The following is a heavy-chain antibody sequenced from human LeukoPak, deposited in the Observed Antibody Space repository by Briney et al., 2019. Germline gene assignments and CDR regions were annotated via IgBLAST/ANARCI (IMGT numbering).Heavy chain of an antibody. V-gene: IGHV3-20*01. CDR1: GSTFDDYG. CDR3: ARAHGYSSYAFDI. CDR2: INWNGGST. D-gene: IGHD6-13*01. Sequence: GGSLRLSCAASGSTFDDYGMSWVRQAPGKGLEWVSGINWNGGSTGYADSVKGRFTISRDNAKNSLYLQMNSLRAEDTALYHCARAHGYSSYAFDIWGQGTMVTVSS. J-gene: IGHJ3*02.